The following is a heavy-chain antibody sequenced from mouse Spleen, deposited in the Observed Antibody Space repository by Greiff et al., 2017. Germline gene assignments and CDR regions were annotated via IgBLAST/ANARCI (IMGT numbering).Heavy chain of an antibody. J-gene: IGHJ2*01. CDR3: ARALTPYYFDY. CDR1: GFTFSSYY. CDR2: ISNSGGST. V-gene: IGHV5-12-1*01. Sequence: EVQVVESGGGLVKPGGSLKLSCAASGFTFSSYYMSWVRQTPEKRLEWVATISNSGGSTYYPDSVKDRFTISRDNAKNTLYLQMSSLNSEDTAVYYCARALTPYYFDYWGQGTTLTGSS.